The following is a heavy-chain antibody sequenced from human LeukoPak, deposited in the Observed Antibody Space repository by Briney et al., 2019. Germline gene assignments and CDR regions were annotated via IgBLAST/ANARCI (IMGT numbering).Heavy chain of an antibody. J-gene: IGHJ4*02. CDR2: IKQDGSEK. Sequence: GGSLRLSCAASGFTFGSYWMNWVRQAQGKGREWVANIKQDGSEKYYVDSVKGRFTISRDNAKNSLYLQMNSLRAEDTAVYYCARSRASDSSGYHPYDYWGQGTLVTVSS. V-gene: IGHV3-7*01. CDR3: ARSRASDSSGYHPYDY. CDR1: GFTFGSYW. D-gene: IGHD3-22*01.